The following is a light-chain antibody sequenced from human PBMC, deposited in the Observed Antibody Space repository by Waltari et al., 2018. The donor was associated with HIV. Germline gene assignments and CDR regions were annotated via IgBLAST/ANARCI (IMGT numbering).Light chain of an antibody. CDR2: DAS. CDR1: QDINNY. V-gene: IGKV1-33*01. CDR3: QHYDNVPLS. Sequence: DIQMTQSPSSLSASVGDRVTITCQASQDINNYLNWYQQKPGRAPNLLIYDASNLKTGVPSRFIASGSGAHFSFTITSLQPDDIATYYCQHYDNVPLSFGPGTKVDLK. J-gene: IGKJ3*01.